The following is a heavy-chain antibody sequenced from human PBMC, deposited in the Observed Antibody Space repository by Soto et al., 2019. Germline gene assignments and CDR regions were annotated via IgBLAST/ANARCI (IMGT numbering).Heavy chain of an antibody. Sequence: PGGSLRLSSAASGFTFSSYWMHWVRQAPGKGLVWVSRINSDGSSTSYADSVKGRFTISRDNAKNTLYLQMNSLRAEDTAVYYCARVDGNYYYRKDPAIFDIWGQGTMVTVSS. J-gene: IGHJ3*02. CDR2: INSDGSST. V-gene: IGHV3-74*01. CDR3: ARVDGNYYYRKDPAIFDI. CDR1: GFTFSSYW. D-gene: IGHD3-22*01.